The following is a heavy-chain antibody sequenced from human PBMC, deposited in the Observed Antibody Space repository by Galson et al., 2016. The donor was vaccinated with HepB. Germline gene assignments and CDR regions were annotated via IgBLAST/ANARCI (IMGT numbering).Heavy chain of an antibody. J-gene: IGHJ5*02. CDR3: ARITLWFGEVGWFDP. CDR2: IKEDGSEK. Sequence: SLRLSCAASGFTFSSCWMSWVRQAPGKGLEWVANIKEDGSEKYYVDSVKGRFTISRDNANNSLYLQMNSLRAEDTAVYYCARITLWFGEVGWFDPWGQGTLVTVSS. CDR1: GFTFSSCW. D-gene: IGHD3-10*01. V-gene: IGHV3-7*01.